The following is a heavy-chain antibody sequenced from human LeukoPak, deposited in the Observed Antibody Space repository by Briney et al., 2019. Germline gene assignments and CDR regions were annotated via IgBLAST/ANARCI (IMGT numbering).Heavy chain of an antibody. CDR3: AKGRLGSAYSSCHY. CDR1: GFTFSSYA. Sequence: GGSLRLSCSASGFTFSSYAMHWVRQAPGKGLEYVSAISGSGGSTYYAESAKGRFTISRDNSKNTLYLQMNSLRADDTAVYYCAKGRLGSAYSSCHYWGQGTLVTVSS. J-gene: IGHJ4*02. V-gene: IGHV3-64*04. D-gene: IGHD6-6*01. CDR2: ISGSGGST.